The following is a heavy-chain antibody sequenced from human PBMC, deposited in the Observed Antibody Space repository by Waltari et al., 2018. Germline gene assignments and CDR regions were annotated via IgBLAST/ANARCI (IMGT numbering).Heavy chain of an antibody. Sequence: QVQLVESGGGVVQPGKSLRLSCVASGCSLRTYGMHWVRQTPGRGLEWVALTWSDGSVEYYADSVRGRFTVSRDNSKNILYLDMDSLRVDDTATYYCAKDAFGNTYLDYWGQGTLVTVSS. CDR3: AKDAFGNTYLDY. CDR2: TWSDGSVE. J-gene: IGHJ4*02. D-gene: IGHD3-10*01. CDR1: GCSLRTYG. V-gene: IGHV3-33*03.